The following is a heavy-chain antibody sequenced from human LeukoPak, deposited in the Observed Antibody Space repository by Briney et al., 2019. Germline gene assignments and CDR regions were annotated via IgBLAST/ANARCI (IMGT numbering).Heavy chain of an antibody. J-gene: IGHJ4*02. V-gene: IGHV4-34*01. CDR1: GGSFSGYY. CDR2: INHSGST. CDR3: ARGYSTGWYGGFDF. D-gene: IGHD6-19*01. Sequence: PSETLSLTCAVYGGSFSGYYWSWIRQPPGKGLEWIGEINHSGSTTYNPSLKSRVTISVDTSKNQFSLKLSSVTAADRAVYYCARGYSTGWYGGFDFWGQGTLVTVSS.